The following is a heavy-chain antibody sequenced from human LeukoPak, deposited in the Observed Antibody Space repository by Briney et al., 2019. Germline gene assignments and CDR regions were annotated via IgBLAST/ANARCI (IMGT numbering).Heavy chain of an antibody. CDR1: GGSITSYY. CDR2: IHSSGGT. J-gene: IGHJ4*02. CDR3: AREFSGTSIAARVFDS. V-gene: IGHV4-4*07. D-gene: IGHD6-6*01. Sequence: SSETLSLTCTVSGGSITSYYWTYIRQPAGKGLEWIGRIHSSGGTNYSPSLKSRVTMLLGTSKNQFSLNLSSVTAADTAVYYCAREFSGTSIAARVFDSWGQGTLVTVSS.